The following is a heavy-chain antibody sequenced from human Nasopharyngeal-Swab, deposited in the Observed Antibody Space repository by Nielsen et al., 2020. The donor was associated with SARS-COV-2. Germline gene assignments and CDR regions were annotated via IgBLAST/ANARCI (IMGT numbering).Heavy chain of an antibody. CDR3: ARENNGDYGIDY. CDR2: INHSGSI. D-gene: IGHD4-17*01. V-gene: IGHV4-34*01. Sequence: SQTLSLTCAVYGGSFSGYYWSWIRQPPGKGLEWIGEINHSGSIDYNPSLKSRVTISVDTSKNQFSLKLSSVTAADTAVYYCARENNGDYGIDYWGQGTLVTVSS. CDR1: GGSFSGYY. J-gene: IGHJ4*02.